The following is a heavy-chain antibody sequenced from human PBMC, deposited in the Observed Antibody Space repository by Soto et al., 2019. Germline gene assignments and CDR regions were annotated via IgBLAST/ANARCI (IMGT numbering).Heavy chain of an antibody. V-gene: IGHV3-49*03. CDR3: TRPYYDFWSYYYGMDV. J-gene: IGHJ6*02. CDR2: IRSKAYGGTT. Sequence: GGSLRLSCTASGFTFGDYAMSWFRQAPGKGLEWVGFIRSKAYGGTTEYAASVKGRFTISRDDSKSIAYLQMNSLKTEDTAVYYCTRPYYDFWSYYYGMDVWGQGTTVTVSS. D-gene: IGHD3-3*01. CDR1: GFTFGDYA.